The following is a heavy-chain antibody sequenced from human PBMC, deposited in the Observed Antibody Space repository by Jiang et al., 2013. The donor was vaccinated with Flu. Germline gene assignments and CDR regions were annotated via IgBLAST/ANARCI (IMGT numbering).Heavy chain of an antibody. CDR1: GFTFSSYE. CDR3: ARDSYCGGDCYSPDY. J-gene: IGHJ4*02. V-gene: IGHV3-48*03. CDR2: ISSSGSTI. Sequence: VQLLESGGGLVQPGGSLRLSCAASGFTFSSYEMNWVRQAPGKGLEWVSYISSSGSTIYYADSVKGRFTISRDNAKNSLYLQMNSLRAEDTAVYYCARDSYCGGDCYSPDYWGQGTLVTVSS. D-gene: IGHD2-21*02.